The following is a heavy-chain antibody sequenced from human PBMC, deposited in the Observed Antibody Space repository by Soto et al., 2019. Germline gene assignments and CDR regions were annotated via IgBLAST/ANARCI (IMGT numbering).Heavy chain of an antibody. J-gene: IGHJ4*02. CDR2: MYYSVST. V-gene: IGHV4-59*01. CDR3: GGKNYDSSGYFDY. CDR1: GGSISSYY. Sequence: LSLTCTVSGGSISSYYWSWIRQPPGKGLEWIGYMYYSVSTNYNPSLKSRVTISVDTSKNQFSLKLSSVTAADTAVYYCGGKNYDSSGYFDYWGQGTLVTVSS. D-gene: IGHD3-22*01.